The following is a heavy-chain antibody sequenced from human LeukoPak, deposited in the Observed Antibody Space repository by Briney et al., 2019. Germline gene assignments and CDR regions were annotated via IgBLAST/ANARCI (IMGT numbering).Heavy chain of an antibody. D-gene: IGHD3-3*01. Sequence: GGSLRLSCAASGFTFSSYAMHWVRQAPGKGLEWVAVISYDGSNKYYADSVKGRFTISRDNFKNTLFLQMDSLRAEDTAPYYCAKSVAIYFYYGLDVWGQGTTVTVSS. CDR2: ISYDGSNK. J-gene: IGHJ6*02. V-gene: IGHV3-30-3*02. CDR1: GFTFSSYA. CDR3: AKSVAIYFYYGLDV.